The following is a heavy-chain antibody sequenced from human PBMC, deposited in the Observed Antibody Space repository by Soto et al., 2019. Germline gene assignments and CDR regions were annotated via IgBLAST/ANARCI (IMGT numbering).Heavy chain of an antibody. D-gene: IGHD5-12*01. Sequence: ASVKPSCKASGDSFTGYAMHWVRQTPGQGLEWMGWINAGNGNTKYSQKFQGRFTISRDNSKNTLYLQMNSLRAEDTAVYYCMTGYGYWGLGTLVTVSS. CDR3: MTGYGY. J-gene: IGHJ4*01. V-gene: IGHV1-3*01. CDR1: GDSFTGYA. CDR2: INAGNGNT.